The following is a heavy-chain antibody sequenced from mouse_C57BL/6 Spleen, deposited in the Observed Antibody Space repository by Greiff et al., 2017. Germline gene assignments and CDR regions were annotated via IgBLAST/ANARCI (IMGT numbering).Heavy chain of an antibody. CDR3: ASGSSSYWYFDV. Sequence: EVKVEESGGGLVKPGGSLKLSCAASGFTFSDYGMHWVRQAPEKGLEWVAYISSGSSTIYYADTVKGRFTISRDNAKNTLFLQMTSLRSEDTAMYYCASGSSSYWYFDVWGTGTTVTVSS. CDR1: GFTFSDYG. CDR2: ISSGSSTI. J-gene: IGHJ1*03. D-gene: IGHD1-1*01. V-gene: IGHV5-17*01.